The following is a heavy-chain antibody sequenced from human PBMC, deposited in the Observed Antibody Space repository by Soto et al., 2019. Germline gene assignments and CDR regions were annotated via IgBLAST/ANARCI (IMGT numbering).Heavy chain of an antibody. CDR3: AIDLFDAWFDP. Sequence: ASVKVSCKASGYTFNSYAMHWVRQAPGQRLEWMGWINAGNGNTKYSQKFQGRVTITRDTSANTAYMDLSSLRSEDTAVYYCAIDLFDAWFDPWGHGTLVTVSS. J-gene: IGHJ5*02. CDR2: INAGNGNT. D-gene: IGHD3-9*01. CDR1: GYTFNSYA. V-gene: IGHV1-3*01.